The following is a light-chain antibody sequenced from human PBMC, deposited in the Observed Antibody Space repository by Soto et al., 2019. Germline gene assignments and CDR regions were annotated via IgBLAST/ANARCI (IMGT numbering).Light chain of an antibody. V-gene: IGKV3-15*01. CDR2: GAS. J-gene: IGKJ1*01. CDR1: QSVSSSY. CDR3: QQYNHWPRT. Sequence: EIVLTQSPVTLSFSPVERATLSCRASQSVSSSYLAWYQQKPGQAPRLLIYGASTRATGIPARFSGSGSGTEFTLTISSLQSEDFAVYYCQQYNHWPRTFGRGTKVDIK.